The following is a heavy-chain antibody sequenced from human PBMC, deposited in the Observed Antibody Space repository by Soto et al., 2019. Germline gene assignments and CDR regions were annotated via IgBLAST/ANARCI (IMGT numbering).Heavy chain of an antibody. D-gene: IGHD2-8*01. J-gene: IGHJ4*01. CDR2: INTWFNT. Sequence: PGGSLRLSCAASGFTVISKYMDWVRQAPWKGLEGFSLINTWFNTHYSGSVNGRFTVSGDNSKNTPYLQMYSLRVDHTAVYYCTRSSGDDIQSRDLDYWG. CDR3: TRSSGDDIQSRDLDY. V-gene: IGHV3-66*01. CDR1: GFTVISKY.